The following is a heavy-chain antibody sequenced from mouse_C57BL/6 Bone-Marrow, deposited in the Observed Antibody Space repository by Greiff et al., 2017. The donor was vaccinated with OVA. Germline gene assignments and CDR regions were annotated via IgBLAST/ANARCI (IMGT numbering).Heavy chain of an antibody. CDR1: GYTFTSYG. V-gene: IGHV1-81*01. J-gene: IGHJ1*03. Sequence: QVQLQQSGADLVRPGASVKLSCKASGYTFTSYGISWVQQRTGQGLEWVGEISPRSGNTYYNEKFKGKAPLTADKSSSTAYMELRSLTSEDSAVYFCARWLPCYCYFDVWGTGTTVTVSS. D-gene: IGHD2-2*01. CDR3: ARWLPCYCYFDV. CDR2: ISPRSGNT.